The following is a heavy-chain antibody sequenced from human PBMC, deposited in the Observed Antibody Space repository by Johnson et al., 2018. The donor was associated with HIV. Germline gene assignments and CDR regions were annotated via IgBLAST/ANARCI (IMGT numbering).Heavy chain of an antibody. J-gene: IGHJ3*02. Sequence: QMLLVESGGGVVRPGGSLRLSCAASGFTFDDYGMSWVRQAPGKGLEWVAVISYDGSNKYYADSVKGRFTISRDNSKNTVYLQMNSLRPEDTAVYYCSSPWYYDMYAFDIWGQGTLVTVSS. V-gene: IGHV3-30*03. CDR3: SSPWYYDMYAFDI. D-gene: IGHD3-22*01. CDR1: GFTFDDYG. CDR2: ISYDGSNK.